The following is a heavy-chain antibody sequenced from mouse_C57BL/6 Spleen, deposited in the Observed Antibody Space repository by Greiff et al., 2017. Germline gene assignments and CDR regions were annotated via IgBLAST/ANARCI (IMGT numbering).Heavy chain of an antibody. J-gene: IGHJ4*01. V-gene: IGHV1-66*01. CDR2: IYPGGGNT. CDR3: ARRDYGIAMDY. CDR1: GYSFTSYY. Sequence: QVQLQQSGPELVKPGASVKISCKASGYSFTSYYIHWVKQRPGQGLEWIGWIYPGGGNTKYNEKFKGKATLTADTSSSTAYMQLSSLTSEDSAVYYCARRDYGIAMDYWGQGTSVTVSS. D-gene: IGHD1-1*01.